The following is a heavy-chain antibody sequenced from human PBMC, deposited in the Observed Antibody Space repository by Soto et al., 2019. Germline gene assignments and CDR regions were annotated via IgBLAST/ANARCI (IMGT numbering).Heavy chain of an antibody. CDR3: ARFDPIAAAHPYYYYGMDV. CDR2: ISYDGSNK. J-gene: IGHJ6*02. V-gene: IGHV3-30-3*01. Sequence: WSSLRLSCSAAVSTLSSYGMHWVRQSPGTCLEWVAVISYDGSNKYYADSVKCRLTISRDNSKNSLYLQMNSLRAEDTALYYCARFDPIAAAHPYYYYGMDVWGQGTTVTVSS. CDR1: VSTLSSYG. D-gene: IGHD6-13*01.